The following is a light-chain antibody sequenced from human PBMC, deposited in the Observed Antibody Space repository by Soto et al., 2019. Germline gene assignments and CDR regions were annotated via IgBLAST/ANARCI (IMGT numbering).Light chain of an antibody. V-gene: IGKV1-9*01. CDR2: AAS. Sequence: DIQLTQSPSFLSASVGDRVTITCRASQGISSYLAWYQQKPGKAPKLLIYAASTLQSGVPSRFSGSGSGTEFTLTISSLQPEDFPPYYCQQLNSYPPYTFGQGTKLEIK. CDR3: QQLNSYPPYT. J-gene: IGKJ2*01. CDR1: QGISSY.